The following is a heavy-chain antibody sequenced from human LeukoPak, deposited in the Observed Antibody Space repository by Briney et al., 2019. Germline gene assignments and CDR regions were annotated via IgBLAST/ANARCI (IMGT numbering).Heavy chain of an antibody. CDR1: GGTFISYA. CDR3: ARDQNTYYYDSSGAFDY. Sequence: ASVKVSCKASGGTFISYAISWVRQAPGQGLEWMGRIIPILGIANYAQKFQGRVTITADKSTSTAYMGLSSLRSEDTAVYYCARDQNTYYYDSSGAFDYWGQGTLVTVSS. CDR2: IIPILGIA. V-gene: IGHV1-69*04. D-gene: IGHD3-22*01. J-gene: IGHJ4*02.